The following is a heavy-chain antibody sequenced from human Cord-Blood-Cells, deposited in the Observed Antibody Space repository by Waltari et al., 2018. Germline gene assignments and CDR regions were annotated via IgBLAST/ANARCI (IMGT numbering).Heavy chain of an antibody. Sequence: QVQLQQWGAGLLKPSETLSLTCAVYGGSFSGYYWSWIRQPPGKGLEGIGEINHSGSSHHNPSRKSRVTRSVDTSKNQFSLQLSSVTAAYTAVYYCARRKKTYSSSWYWFDPWGQGTLVTVSS. CDR3: ARRKKTYSSSWYWFDP. D-gene: IGHD6-13*01. CDR2: INHSGSS. CDR1: GGSFSGYY. V-gene: IGHV4-34*01. J-gene: IGHJ5*02.